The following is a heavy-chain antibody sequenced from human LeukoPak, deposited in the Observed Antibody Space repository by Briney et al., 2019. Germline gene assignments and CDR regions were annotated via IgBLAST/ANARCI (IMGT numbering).Heavy chain of an antibody. CDR2: IYPGDSDT. D-gene: IGHD3-3*01. V-gene: IGHV5-51*01. CDR3: ARLRSYDFWSGYFAHFDF. CDR1: GYRITSYW. J-gene: IGHJ4*02. Sequence: GESLKISCKGSGYRITSYWIGWVRQMPGKGLEWMGIIYPGDSDTRYNPSFQGQVTISADKSISTAYLQWSSLKASDTAMYYCARLRSYDFWSGYFAHFDFWGQGTLVTVSS.